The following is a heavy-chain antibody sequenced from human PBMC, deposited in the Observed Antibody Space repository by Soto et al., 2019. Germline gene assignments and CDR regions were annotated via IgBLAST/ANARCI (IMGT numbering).Heavy chain of an antibody. Sequence: EVQLVESGGGLVQPGGSLKLSCAASGFTFSGSAMHWVRQASGKGLEWVGRIRSKANSYATAYAASVKGRFTISRDDSKNTAYLQMSSLKTEDTAVYYCTRLSGYSSSWDFDYWGQGTLVTVSS. CDR2: IRSKANSYAT. CDR3: TRLSGYSSSWDFDY. V-gene: IGHV3-73*02. CDR1: GFTFSGSA. D-gene: IGHD6-13*01. J-gene: IGHJ4*02.